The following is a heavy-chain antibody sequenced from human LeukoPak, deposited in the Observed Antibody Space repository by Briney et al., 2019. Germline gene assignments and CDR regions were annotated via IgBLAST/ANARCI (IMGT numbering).Heavy chain of an antibody. CDR1: GFTFSDYY. CDR3: ARETWSDDYGDYPDY. V-gene: IGHV3-11*06. D-gene: IGHD4-17*01. J-gene: IGHJ4*02. Sequence: MSGGSLRLSCAASGFTFSDYYMAWIRQAPGKGLAWVSSISTSSSYTNYADSVKGRFTISRDNAKNSLYLQMNSLRAEDTAVYYCARETWSDDYGDYPDYWGQGTLVTVSS. CDR2: ISTSSSYT.